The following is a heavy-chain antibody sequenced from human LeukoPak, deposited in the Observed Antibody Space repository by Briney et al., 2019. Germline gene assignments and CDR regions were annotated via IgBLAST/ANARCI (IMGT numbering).Heavy chain of an antibody. Sequence: GRSLRLSCAASGFTFSSYAMHWVRQAPGKGLEWVAVISYDGSNKYYADSVKGRFTISRDNSKNTLYLQMNSLRAEDTAVYYCAKDWSGYDAFDIWGQETMVTVSS. V-gene: IGHV3-30-3*01. CDR1: GFTFSSYA. D-gene: IGHD3-3*01. CDR2: ISYDGSNK. J-gene: IGHJ3*02. CDR3: AKDWSGYDAFDI.